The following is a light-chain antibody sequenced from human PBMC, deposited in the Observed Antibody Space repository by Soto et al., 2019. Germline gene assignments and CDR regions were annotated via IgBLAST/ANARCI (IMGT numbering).Light chain of an antibody. Sequence: EIVLTQSPATLSLSPGERATLSCRASQSVGSYLAWYQQKPGQAPRLLIYDASNRATGIPVRFSGSGSGTDFTLTISSLEPEDFAVYYCHQRSNWPLTFGGGTKVDIK. CDR2: DAS. J-gene: IGKJ4*01. CDR1: QSVGSY. V-gene: IGKV3-11*01. CDR3: HQRSNWPLT.